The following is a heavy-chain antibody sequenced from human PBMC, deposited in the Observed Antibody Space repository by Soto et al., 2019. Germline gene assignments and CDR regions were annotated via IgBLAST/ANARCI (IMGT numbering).Heavy chain of an antibody. CDR3: ARGEGGPRWGSIDY. V-gene: IGHV1-2*04. CDR1: GYTFTGYY. D-gene: IGHD2-21*01. CDR2: INPNSGGT. Sequence: QVQLVQSGAEVKKPGASVKVSCKASGYTFTGYYMHWVRQAPGQGLEWMGWINPNSGGTSYAQKCQGWVTMTRDTSISTAYMELSRLRSDDTAVYYCARGEGGPRWGSIDYWGQGTLVTVSS. J-gene: IGHJ4*02.